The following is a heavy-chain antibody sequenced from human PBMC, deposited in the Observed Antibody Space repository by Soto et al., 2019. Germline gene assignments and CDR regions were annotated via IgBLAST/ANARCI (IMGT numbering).Heavy chain of an antibody. Sequence: VHLLESGGGLVQPGGSLRLSCAASGFSFNSDAMVWVRQAPGKGLEWVSVISARGGSSYFADSVKGRFTISRDNSKNVLSLEMNSLRAEDTAIYFCAKGSIEYSASVDNWGQGTLVLVSS. D-gene: IGHD5-12*01. CDR3: AKGSIEYSASVDN. J-gene: IGHJ4*02. V-gene: IGHV3-23*01. CDR1: GFSFNSDA. CDR2: ISARGGSS.